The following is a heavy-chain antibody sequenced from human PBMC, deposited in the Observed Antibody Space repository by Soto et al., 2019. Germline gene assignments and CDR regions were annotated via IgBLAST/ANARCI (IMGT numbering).Heavy chain of an antibody. CDR1: GIPFSASG. CDR3: ASDKGTTSLDT. CDR2: IWSDGSQE. V-gene: IGHV3-33*01. J-gene: IGHJ5*02. Sequence: QKQLVESGGGVVQPGRSLRLSFAASGIPFSASGMHCVRQAPGKGLEWVAMIWSDGSQEYYADSVTGRFTINRDNSKNMISLQMDSLSAEDKAVYYCASDKGTTSLDTWGQGKMVTVSS. D-gene: IGHD2-2*01.